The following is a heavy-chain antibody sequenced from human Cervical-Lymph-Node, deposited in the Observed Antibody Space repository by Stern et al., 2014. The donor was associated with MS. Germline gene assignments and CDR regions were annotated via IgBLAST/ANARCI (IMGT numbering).Heavy chain of an antibody. Sequence: EVQLVESGGGLVQPGGSLRLSCATSGFTFSSYWMHWVRQAPGKGLEWVSRLNSDGTPPVYADSVKGRFTISRDNAKNTVYLQMNSLTAEDTALYYCARGYCSGGSCYLFDYWGQGTLVTVSS. J-gene: IGHJ4*02. CDR2: LNSDGTPP. CDR1: GFTFSSYW. D-gene: IGHD2-15*01. V-gene: IGHV3-74*01. CDR3: ARGYCSGGSCYLFDY.